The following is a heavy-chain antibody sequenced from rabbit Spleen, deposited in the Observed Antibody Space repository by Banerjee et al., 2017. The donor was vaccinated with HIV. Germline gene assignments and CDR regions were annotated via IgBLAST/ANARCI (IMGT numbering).Heavy chain of an antibody. CDR3: ARETWGSTGNYGL. Sequence: QSLEESGGDLVKPGASLTLTCTASGFSFSSSDYMSWVRQAPGKGLEWIGYIDPVFGSAYYASWVNGRFSISRENTQNTVSLQLTSLTAADTATYFCARETWGSTGNYGLWGPGTLVTVS. CDR2: IDPVFGSA. J-gene: IGHJ4*01. D-gene: IGHD7-1*01. V-gene: IGHV1S40*01. CDR1: GFSFSSSDY.